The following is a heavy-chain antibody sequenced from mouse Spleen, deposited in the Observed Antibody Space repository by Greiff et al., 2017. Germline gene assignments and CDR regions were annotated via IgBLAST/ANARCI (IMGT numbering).Heavy chain of an antibody. CDR3: ARKLGFDAMDY. CDR1: GYTFTDYY. CDR2: INPYNGGT. Sequence: VQLQQSGPVLVKPGASVKMSCKASGYTFTDYYMNWVKQSHGKSLEWIGVINPYNGGTSYNQKFKGKATSTVDKSSSTAYMELNSLTSEDSAVYYCARKLGFDAMDYWGQGTSVTVSS. J-gene: IGHJ4*01. D-gene: IGHD4-1*01. V-gene: IGHV1-19*01.